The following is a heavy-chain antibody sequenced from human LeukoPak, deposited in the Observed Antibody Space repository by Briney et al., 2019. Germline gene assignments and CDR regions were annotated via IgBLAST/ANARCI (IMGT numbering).Heavy chain of an antibody. CDR2: IRFDGSNK. Sequence: PGGSLRLSCAASGFTFSSYGMHWVRQAPGKGLEWVAFIRFDGSNKYYADSMKGRFTISRDNSKNTLYLQMNSLRAEDTAIYYCAKVLRFLEWLLWGDYFDYWGQGTLVTVSS. D-gene: IGHD3-3*01. CDR3: AKVLRFLEWLLWGDYFDY. V-gene: IGHV3-30*02. J-gene: IGHJ4*02. CDR1: GFTFSSYG.